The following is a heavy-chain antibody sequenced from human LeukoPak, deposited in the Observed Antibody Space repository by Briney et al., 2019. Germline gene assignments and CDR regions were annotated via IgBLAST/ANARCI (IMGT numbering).Heavy chain of an antibody. J-gene: IGHJ4*02. CDR2: INDSGGST. CDR3: AKRGYSECYFDY. CDR1: GFTFRNYG. Sequence: PGRSLRLSCAASGFTFRNYGMDWVRQAPGKGLEWVSRINDSGGSTYYADSVKGRFTISRDNSKNTLYLQMNSLRAEDTAIYYCAKRGYSECYFDYWGQGTLVTVSS. D-gene: IGHD5-18*01. V-gene: IGHV3-23*01.